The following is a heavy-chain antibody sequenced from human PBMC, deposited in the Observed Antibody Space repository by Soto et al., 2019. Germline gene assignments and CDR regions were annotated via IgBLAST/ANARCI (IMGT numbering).Heavy chain of an antibody. D-gene: IGHD2-21*02. CDR2: IIPIFGTA. CDR3: ASEPPPLLYDY. CDR1: GGTFSSYA. V-gene: IGHV1-69*06. J-gene: IGHJ4*02. Sequence: QVQLVQSGAEVKKPGSSVKVSCKASGGTFSSYAISWVRQAPGQGLEWMGGIIPIFGTANYAQKLQGRVTITADKSTSTDYMELSSLRSEDTAVYYCASEPPPLLYDYWGQGTLVTVSS.